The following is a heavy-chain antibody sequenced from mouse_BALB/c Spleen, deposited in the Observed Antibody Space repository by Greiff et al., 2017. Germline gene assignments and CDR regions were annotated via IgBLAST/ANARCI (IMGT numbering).Heavy chain of an antibody. Sequence: DVMLVESGGGLVKPGGSLKLSCAASGFTFSSYAMSWVRQTPEKRLEWVASISSGGSTYYPDSVKGRFTISRDNARNILYLQMSSLRSEDTAMYYCARYYGSSPWYFDYWGQGTTLTVSS. V-gene: IGHV5-6-5*01. D-gene: IGHD1-1*01. J-gene: IGHJ2*01. CDR1: GFTFSSYA. CDR3: ARYYGSSPWYFDY. CDR2: ISSGGST.